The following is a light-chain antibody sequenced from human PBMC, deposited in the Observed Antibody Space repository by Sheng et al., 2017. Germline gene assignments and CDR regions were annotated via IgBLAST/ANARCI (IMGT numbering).Light chain of an antibody. CDR1: QSIRNL. CDR2: KAS. V-gene: IGKV1-5*03. Sequence: DIQMTQSPSSLSAFVGDRVTITCRASQSIRNLLAWYQQKPGNAPKFLIYKASTLESGVPSRFSGSGSGTEFTLTISSLQPDDFATYYCQQHNSYSFTFGPGTKVDIK. J-gene: IGKJ3*01. CDR3: QQHNSYSFT.